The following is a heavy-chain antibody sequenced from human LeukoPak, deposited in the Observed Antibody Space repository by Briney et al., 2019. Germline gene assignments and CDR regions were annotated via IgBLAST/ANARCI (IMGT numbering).Heavy chain of an antibody. CDR3: ARDRQVPPPYYYYMDV. CDR1: GFTFSSYS. CDR2: ISSSSYI. Sequence: PGGSLRLSCAASGFTFSSYSMNWVRQAPGKGLEWVSSISSSSYIYYADSVKGRFTISRDNAKNSLYLQMNSLRAEDTAVYYCARDRQVPPPYYYYMDVWGKGTTVTVPS. J-gene: IGHJ6*03. V-gene: IGHV3-21*01.